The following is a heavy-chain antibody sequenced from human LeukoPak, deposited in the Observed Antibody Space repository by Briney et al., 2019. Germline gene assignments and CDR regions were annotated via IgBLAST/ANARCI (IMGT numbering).Heavy chain of an antibody. CDR1: GGSITNYY. CDR2: IYTRGNT. D-gene: IGHD6-19*01. CDR3: ARPSSSGWYGGFDP. J-gene: IGHJ5*02. V-gene: IGHV4-4*09. Sequence: SETLSLTCTVSGGSITNYYWSWIRQPPGKGLEWIGYIYTRGNTNSNPSLKSRATISVDTSNNQFSLKLSSVTAADTAVYYCARPSSSGWYGGFDPWGQGTLVTVSS.